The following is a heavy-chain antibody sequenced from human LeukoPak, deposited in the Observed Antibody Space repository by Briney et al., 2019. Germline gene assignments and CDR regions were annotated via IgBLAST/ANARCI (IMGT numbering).Heavy chain of an antibody. V-gene: IGHV3-30*03. CDR1: GFTFSSYG. Sequence: GRSLRLSCAASGFTFSSYGMNWVRQAPGKGLEWVSFISYDGSKKYYADSVKGRFTISRDNSKNTVSLQMNSLRAEDTALYYCASNYGSGTYYSGFDYWGQGTLVTVSS. CDR2: ISYDGSKK. J-gene: IGHJ4*02. CDR3: ASNYGSGTYYSGFDY. D-gene: IGHD3-10*01.